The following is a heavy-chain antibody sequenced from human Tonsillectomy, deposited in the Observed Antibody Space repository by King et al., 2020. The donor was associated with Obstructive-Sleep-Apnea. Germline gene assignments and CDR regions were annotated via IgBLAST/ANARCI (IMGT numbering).Heavy chain of an antibody. Sequence: VQLVESGGGLVQPGGSLRLSCAASGFTFSDYAMSWVRQAPGKGLEWVSTISGSGGSTYYADSVKGRFTISRDNSKNTLFLQMNSLRAEDTAVYYCARGSQWLVQFDYWGQGTLVTVSS. V-gene: IGHV3-23*04. J-gene: IGHJ4*02. CDR1: GFTFSDYA. CDR3: ARGSQWLVQFDY. CDR2: ISGSGGST. D-gene: IGHD6-19*01.